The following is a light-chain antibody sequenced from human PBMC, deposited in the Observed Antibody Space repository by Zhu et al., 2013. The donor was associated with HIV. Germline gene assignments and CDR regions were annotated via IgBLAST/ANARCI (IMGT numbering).Light chain of an antibody. CDR1: QSVSTE. CDR3: QQCYHWPIT. CDR2: GAS. Sequence: EVEMTQSPVTLSVSPGESATLSCKASQSVSTELAWYQERPDQPLRLLIYGASTRAPGIPAKFSGRGSGTDFTLTITSLQSEDFAVYYCQQCYHWPITFGQGTRLEIK. V-gene: IGKV3-15*01. J-gene: IGKJ5*01.